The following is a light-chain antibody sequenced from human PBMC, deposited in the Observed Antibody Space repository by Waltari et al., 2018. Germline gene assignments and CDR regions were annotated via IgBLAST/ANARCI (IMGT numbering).Light chain of an antibody. CDR1: TSDVGTYNL. J-gene: IGLJ2*01. V-gene: IGLV2-23*02. Sequence: QSVLTQPASVSGSPGQSITVSCTGSTSDVGTYNLVSWFLQHPGKAPKLLIYEVTQRPSGVSDRFSGSKSGNTASLTVSGLQAEDEADYYCCSHSTSHSLLFGGGTKVTVL. CDR2: EVT. CDR3: CSHSTSHSLL.